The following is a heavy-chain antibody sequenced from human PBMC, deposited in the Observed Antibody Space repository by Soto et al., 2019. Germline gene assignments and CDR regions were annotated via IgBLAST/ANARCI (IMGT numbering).Heavy chain of an antibody. CDR1: GFTFSNYA. CDR3: AKVFVETGESSGWPWSFHY. Sequence: EVQLLESGGGLVQPGGSLRLSCAASGFTFSNYAMSWVRQAPGKGLEWVSAISGGGGTTYYAGSVKGRFTISRDNSKNTLFLQMQSLRAEDTAVYYCAKVFVETGESSGWPWSFHYWGQGTLVTVS. CDR2: ISGGGGTT. J-gene: IGHJ4*02. V-gene: IGHV3-23*01. D-gene: IGHD6-25*01.